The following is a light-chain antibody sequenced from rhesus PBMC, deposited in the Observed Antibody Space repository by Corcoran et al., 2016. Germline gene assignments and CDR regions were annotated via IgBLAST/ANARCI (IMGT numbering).Light chain of an antibody. CDR1: QGISSY. J-gene: IGKJ2*01. V-gene: IGKV1-38*01. CDR3: QQRNSYPYS. CDR2: DAS. Sequence: DIQLTQSPSSLSASVGDRVTITCRASQGISSYLAWYQQKPGKAPKLLINDASNLQSGGPSRFSGSGSWTDFKLTISSLQPEDFAVYYCQQRNSYPYSFGQGTKVEIK.